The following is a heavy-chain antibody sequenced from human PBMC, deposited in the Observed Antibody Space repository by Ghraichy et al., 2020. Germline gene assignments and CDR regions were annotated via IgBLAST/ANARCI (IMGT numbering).Heavy chain of an antibody. J-gene: IGHJ4*02. CDR3: ARLGLRLGELSSPTYYFDY. CDR1: GGSISSSSYY. Sequence: LNISCTVSGGSISSSSYYWGWIRQPPGKGLEWIGSIYYSGSTYYNPSLKSRVTISVDTSKNQFSLKLSSVTAADTAVYYCARLGLRLGELSSPTYYFDYWGQGTLVTVSS. CDR2: IYYSGST. V-gene: IGHV4-39*01. D-gene: IGHD3-16*02.